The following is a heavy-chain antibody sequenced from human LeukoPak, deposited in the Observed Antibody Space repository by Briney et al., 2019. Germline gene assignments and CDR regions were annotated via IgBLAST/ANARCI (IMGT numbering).Heavy chain of an antibody. CDR1: GFTFGNYA. D-gene: IGHD2-15*01. V-gene: IGHV3-23*01. Sequence: PGGSLRLSCAGFGFTFGNYAVSWVRQAPGKGLEWVSTISGSGSNTYYADSVKGRFTISRDNSKNTLYLQMNSLRAEDTAEYYCAKKPAAGYCSGGSCSTYYYYNGMDVWGQGTTVTVSS. J-gene: IGHJ6*02. CDR2: ISGSGSNT. CDR3: AKKPAAGYCSGGSCSTYYYYNGMDV.